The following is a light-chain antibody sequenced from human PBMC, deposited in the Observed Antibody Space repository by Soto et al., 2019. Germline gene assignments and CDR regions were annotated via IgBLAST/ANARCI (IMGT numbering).Light chain of an antibody. CDR3: QQYNSYSGT. CDR1: QSISSW. CDR2: HAS. J-gene: IGKJ1*01. Sequence: DIEMTQSPSTLSASVGDRVTISCRASQSISSWLAWYPQKPGRAPDLLIFHASSLESGVPSRFSGSGSGTEFALTVSSLQPEHFATYYCQQYNSYSGTFGQGTKVDI. V-gene: IGKV1-5*01.